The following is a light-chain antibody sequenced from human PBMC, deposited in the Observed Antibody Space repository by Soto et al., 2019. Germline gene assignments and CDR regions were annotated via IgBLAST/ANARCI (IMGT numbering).Light chain of an antibody. CDR3: SSYTSSSTYV. CDR2: EVS. CDR1: STHVGGNNY. Sequence: QSVVTQPASVSGSPGQSITISCTLTSTHVGGNNYVSWYQQHPGKAPKLMIYEVSNRPSGVSNRFSGSKSGNTASLTISGLQAEDEADYYCSSYTSSSTYVFGTETNVTV. J-gene: IGLJ1*01. V-gene: IGLV2-14*01.